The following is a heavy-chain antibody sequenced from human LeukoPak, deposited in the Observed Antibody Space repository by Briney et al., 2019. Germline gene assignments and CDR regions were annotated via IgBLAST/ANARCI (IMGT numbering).Heavy chain of an antibody. CDR1: GFTFSSYA. V-gene: IGHV3-21*01. J-gene: IGHJ6*03. CDR3: ARAKVNMDV. D-gene: IGHD5-18*01. CDR2: ISSGSSYI. Sequence: GGSLRLSCTASGFTFSSYAMNWVRQAPGKGLEWVSIISSGSSYIHYADSVKGRFTISRDNAKNPLYLQMNSLRAEDTAVYYCARAKVNMDVWGKGTTVTVSS.